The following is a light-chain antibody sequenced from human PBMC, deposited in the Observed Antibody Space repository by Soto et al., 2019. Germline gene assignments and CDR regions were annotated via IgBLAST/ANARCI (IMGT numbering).Light chain of an antibody. CDR2: KAS. Sequence: DIQVTQTPSTLSASVGDRVTITCLVSQSISSWLAWYQQKPGKAPKVLIYKASSLESGVPSRFSGSGSGTDFTLTISSLQPEDFASYYCQQSYSTLRSFGQGTKVEIK. V-gene: IGKV1-5*03. J-gene: IGKJ1*01. CDR3: QQSYSTLRS. CDR1: QSISSW.